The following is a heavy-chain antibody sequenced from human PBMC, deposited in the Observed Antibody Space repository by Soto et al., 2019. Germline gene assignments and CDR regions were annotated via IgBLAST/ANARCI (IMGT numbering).Heavy chain of an antibody. CDR3: AKDRMGSHDGYYYYYMDV. J-gene: IGHJ6*03. D-gene: IGHD1-1*01. CDR2: IRGSGGST. Sequence: GGSLRLSCAASGFAFRSYAMSWVRQAPGKGLEWVSAIRGSGGSTYYADSVKGRFTISRDNSKNTLYLQMNSLRAEDTAVYYCAKDRMGSHDGYYYYYMDVWGKGT. V-gene: IGHV3-23*01. CDR1: GFAFRSYA.